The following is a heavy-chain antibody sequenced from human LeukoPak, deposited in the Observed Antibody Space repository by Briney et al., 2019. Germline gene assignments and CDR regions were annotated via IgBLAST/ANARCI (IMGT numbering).Heavy chain of an antibody. CDR3: ARLGDTAMDYFDY. J-gene: IGHJ4*02. V-gene: IGHV5-51*01. D-gene: IGHD5-18*01. CDR1: GYSFTSYW. CDR2: IYPGDSNT. Sequence: GESLKISCKGSGYSFTSYWIGWVRQMPGKGLEWMGIIYPGDSNTRYSPSFQGQVTISADNSISTAYLQWSSLKASDTAMYYCARLGDTAMDYFDYWGQGTLVTVSS.